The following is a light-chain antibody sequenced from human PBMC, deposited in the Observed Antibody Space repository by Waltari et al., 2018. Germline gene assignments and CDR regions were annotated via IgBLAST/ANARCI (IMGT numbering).Light chain of an antibody. J-gene: IGKJ1*01. CDR1: QGIRNS. CDR2: AAS. Sequence: DIQMTQSPSSLSASVGDRVTISCRASQGIRNSLAWYQQKPGKAPKLLLYAASRLESGVPSRFRGSGSWTDYILTISSLQPEDFATYYCQQYYSTLRTFGQGTLVEI. V-gene: IGKV1-NL1*01. CDR3: QQYYSTLRT.